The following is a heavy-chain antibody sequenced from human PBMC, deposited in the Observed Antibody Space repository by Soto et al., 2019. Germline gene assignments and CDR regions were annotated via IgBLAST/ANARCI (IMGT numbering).Heavy chain of an antibody. CDR2: VSGSGGST. D-gene: IGHD1-7*01. V-gene: IGHV3-23*01. CDR1: GFTFSNYA. J-gene: IGHJ6*02. CDR3: AKDPYCISLNCRAYNWNYPPNSYHGMDV. Sequence: GGSLRLSCAASGFTFSNYAMTWVRQAPGKGLEWVATVSGSGGSTYYADSVKGRFTISKEKSNNALYSKMKGPTANNTAVLYCAKDPYCISLNCRAYNWNYPPNSYHGMDVWGQGTTVTVSS.